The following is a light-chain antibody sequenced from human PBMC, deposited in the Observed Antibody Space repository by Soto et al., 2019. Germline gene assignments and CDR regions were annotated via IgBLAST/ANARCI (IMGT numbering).Light chain of an antibody. CDR1: QSISSSY. CDR3: QQYVGSPPLT. V-gene: IGKV3-20*01. J-gene: IGKJ4*01. CDR2: GAS. Sequence: EIVLTQSPGTLSLSPGERASLSCRASQSISSSYLGWYQQKPVQAPRLLIYGASSRATGIPDRFSGSGSGTEFTLTISRLEPEDCAVYYCQQYVGSPPLTFGGGTKVEIK.